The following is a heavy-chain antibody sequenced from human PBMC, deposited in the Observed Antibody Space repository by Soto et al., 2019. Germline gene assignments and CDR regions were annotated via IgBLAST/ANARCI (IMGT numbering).Heavy chain of an antibody. Sequence: PGGSLRLSCAASGFTFSVYAMSWVRQAPGKGLEWVSTITGSGGRTYYADSVRGRFTISRDDPKNTLYLQMNSLGAEDSAVYYCARKVVATGIDYWGQGALVTVSS. CDR2: ITGSGGRT. J-gene: IGHJ4*02. V-gene: IGHV3-23*01. CDR3: ARKVVATGIDY. D-gene: IGHD3-22*01. CDR1: GFTFSVYA.